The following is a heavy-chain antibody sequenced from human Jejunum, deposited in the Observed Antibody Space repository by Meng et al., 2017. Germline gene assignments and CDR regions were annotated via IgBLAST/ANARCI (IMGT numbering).Heavy chain of an antibody. CDR2: INQDGSGE. D-gene: IGHD3-10*01. J-gene: IGHJ5*01. Sequence: GESLKISCVASGFSFSNNWMSWVRQAPGKGLEWVANINQDGSGENYVASVRGRFTISRDNANRSVYLQMSSLRVDDTAVYHCANRAWLESWGQGTLVTVSS. CDR3: ANRAWLES. CDR1: GFSFSNNW. V-gene: IGHV3-7*03.